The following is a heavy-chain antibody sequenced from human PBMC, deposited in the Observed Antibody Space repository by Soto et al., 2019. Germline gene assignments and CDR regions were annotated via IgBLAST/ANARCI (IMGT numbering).Heavy chain of an antibody. CDR3: ARDFTTVGAFDI. D-gene: IGHD3-3*01. V-gene: IGHV4-31*03. CDR1: GGSISSGGYY. CDR2: IYYSGST. Sequence: SETLSLTCTVSGGSISSGGYYWSWSRQHPGKGLEWIGYIYYSGSTYYNPSLKSRVTISVDTSKNQFSLKLSSVTAADTAVYYCARDFTTVGAFDIWGQGTMVTVSS. J-gene: IGHJ3*02.